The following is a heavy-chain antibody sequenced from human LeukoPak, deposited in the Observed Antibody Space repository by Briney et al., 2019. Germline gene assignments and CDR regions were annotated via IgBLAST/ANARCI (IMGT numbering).Heavy chain of an antibody. CDR2: ISAYNGNT. Sequence: GASVKVSCKASGYTFTSYGISWVRQAPGQGLEWMGWISAYNGNTNYAQKLQGRVTMTTDTSTSTAYMELRSLRSDDTAVYYCARHGLVAATWDYYYYYGMDVWGKGTTVTVSS. D-gene: IGHD2-15*01. V-gene: IGHV1-18*04. CDR3: ARHGLVAATWDYYYYYGMDV. CDR1: GYTFTSYG. J-gene: IGHJ6*04.